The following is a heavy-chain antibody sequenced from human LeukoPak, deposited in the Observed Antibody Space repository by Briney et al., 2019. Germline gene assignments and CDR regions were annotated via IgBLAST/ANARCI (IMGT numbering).Heavy chain of an antibody. J-gene: IGHJ5*02. V-gene: IGHV1-69*06. D-gene: IGHD3-10*01. Sequence: GGSLRLSCAASGFTFSSYAISWVRQAPGQGLEWMGGIIPIFGTANYAQKFQGRVTITADKSTSTAYMELSSLRSEDTAVYYCARGQLGGELVLWFDPWGQGTLVTVSS. CDR3: ARGQLGGELVLWFDP. CDR2: IIPIFGTA. CDR1: GFTFSSYA.